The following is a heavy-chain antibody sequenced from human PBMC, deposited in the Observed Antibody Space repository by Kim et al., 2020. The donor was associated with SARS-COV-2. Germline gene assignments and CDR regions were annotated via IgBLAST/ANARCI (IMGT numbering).Heavy chain of an antibody. Sequence: GGSLRLSCAASGFTFSSYAMHWVRQAPGKGLEYVSAISSNGGSTYYANSVKGRFTISRDNSKNTLYLQMGSLRAEDMAVYYCARDRGSGSYDPYYYYGMDVWGQGTTVTVSS. CDR1: GFTFSSYA. CDR3: ARDRGSGSYDPYYYYGMDV. J-gene: IGHJ6*02. V-gene: IGHV3-64*01. D-gene: IGHD3-10*01. CDR2: ISSNGGST.